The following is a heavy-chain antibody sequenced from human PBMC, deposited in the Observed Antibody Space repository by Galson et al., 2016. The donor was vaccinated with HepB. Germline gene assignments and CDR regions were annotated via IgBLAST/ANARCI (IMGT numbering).Heavy chain of an antibody. D-gene: IGHD3-9*01. J-gene: IGHJ6*02. Sequence: SVKVSCKASGGTFSSYAISWVRQAPGQGLEWMGGIIPIFGIRSHAQKFQGRVTITADKSTTTAYMELSSLRSEDTAVYYCARDATYYDILTGYAIYYNGMDVWGQGTTVTVSS. CDR3: ARDATYYDILTGYAIYYNGMDV. V-gene: IGHV1-69*10. CDR2: IIPIFGIR. CDR1: GGTFSSYA.